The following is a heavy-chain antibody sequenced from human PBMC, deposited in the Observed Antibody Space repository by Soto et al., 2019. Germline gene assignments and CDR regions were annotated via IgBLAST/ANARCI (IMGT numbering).Heavy chain of an antibody. CDR3: ARGKVGIAARPSYYYYGMDV. Sequence: PGGSLRLSCVASGFTFSNYWMHWVRQAPGKGLVWVSRINGDGSTTNYADSVKGRFTVSRDNSKNTLYLQTNSLRAEDTAVYYCARGKVGIAARPSYYYYGMDVWGQGTTVTVSS. V-gene: IGHV3-74*01. CDR1: GFTFSNYW. J-gene: IGHJ6*02. D-gene: IGHD6-6*01. CDR2: INGDGSTT.